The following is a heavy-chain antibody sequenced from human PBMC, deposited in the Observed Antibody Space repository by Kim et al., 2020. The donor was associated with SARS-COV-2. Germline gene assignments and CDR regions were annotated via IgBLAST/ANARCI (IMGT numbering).Heavy chain of an antibody. Sequence: ASVKVYCKASGYTFTSYGISWVRQAPGQGLEWMGWISAYNGNTNYAQKLQGRVTMTTDTSTSTAYMELRSLRSDDTAVYYCARVYIDIVVVPAAPWGQGTLVTVSS. CDR1: GYTFTSYG. V-gene: IGHV1-18*01. D-gene: IGHD2-2*01. J-gene: IGHJ5*02. CDR2: ISAYNGNT. CDR3: ARVYIDIVVVPAAP.